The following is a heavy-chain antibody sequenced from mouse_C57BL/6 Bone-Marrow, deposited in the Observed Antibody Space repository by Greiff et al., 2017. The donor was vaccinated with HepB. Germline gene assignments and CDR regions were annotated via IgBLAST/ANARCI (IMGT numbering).Heavy chain of an antibody. D-gene: IGHD1-1*01. J-gene: IGHJ4*01. V-gene: IGHV1-47*01. CDR3: ARPRYYGSSPFAMDY. Sequence: VQGVESGAELVKPGASVKMSCKASGYTFTTYPIEWMKQNHGKSLEWIGNFHPYNDDTKYNEKFKGKATLTVEKSSSTVYLELSRLTSDDSAVYYCARPRYYGSSPFAMDYWGQGTSVTVSS. CDR1: GYTFTTYP. CDR2: FHPYNDDT.